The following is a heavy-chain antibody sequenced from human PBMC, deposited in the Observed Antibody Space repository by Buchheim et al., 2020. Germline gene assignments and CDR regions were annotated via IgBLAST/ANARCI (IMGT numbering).Heavy chain of an antibody. J-gene: IGHJ4*02. CDR3: ARARRGYTFGLFDF. CDR1: GASINDYY. CDR2: IYFSGST. D-gene: IGHD5-18*01. V-gene: IGHV4-59*01. Sequence: QVQLQESGPGLVRPSETLSLTCTVSGASINDYYWSWIRQPPGKGLEWIAYIYFSGSTNYSPSLKSRATISLDPSKNQFSLKLSSVTAADTAVYYCARARRGYTFGLFDFWGQGTL.